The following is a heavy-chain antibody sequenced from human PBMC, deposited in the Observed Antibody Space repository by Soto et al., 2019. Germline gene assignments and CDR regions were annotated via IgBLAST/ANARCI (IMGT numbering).Heavy chain of an antibody. J-gene: IGHJ5*02. Sequence: ASVKVSCKASGYTFTSYDINWVRQATGQGLEWMGWMNPNSGNTGYAQKFQGRVTMTRNTSISTAYMELSSLRSEDTAVYYCARGVVAAWSPQFDPWGQGTLVTVSS. D-gene: IGHD2-15*01. CDR3: ARGVVAAWSPQFDP. CDR1: GYTFTSYD. V-gene: IGHV1-8*01. CDR2: MNPNSGNT.